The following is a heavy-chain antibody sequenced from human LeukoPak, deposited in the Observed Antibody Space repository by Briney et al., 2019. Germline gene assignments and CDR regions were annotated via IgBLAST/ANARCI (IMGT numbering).Heavy chain of an antibody. CDR3: ARGPEELFAFDI. CDR1: GYTFTSHD. D-gene: IGHD3-10*01. J-gene: IGHJ3*02. Sequence: ASVKVSCKASGYTFTSHDINWVRQATGQGLEWMGWMNPNSGNTGCAQKFQGRVTMTRNTSISTAYMELSSLRSEDTAVYYCARGPEELFAFDIWGQGTMVTVSS. V-gene: IGHV1-8*01. CDR2: MNPNSGNT.